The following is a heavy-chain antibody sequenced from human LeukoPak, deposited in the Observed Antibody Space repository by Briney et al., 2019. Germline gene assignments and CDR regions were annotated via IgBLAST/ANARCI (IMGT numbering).Heavy chain of an antibody. D-gene: IGHD3-9*01. CDR2: IYTSGST. CDR3: ARGGYDILTGYYISDY. CDR1: GGSISSGSYY. V-gene: IGHV4-61*02. Sequence: SETLSLTCTVSGGSISSGSYYWCWTRQPAGKGLEWIGRIYTSGSTNYNPSLKSRVTISVDTSKNQFSLKLSSVTAADTAVYYCARGGYDILTGYYISDYWGQGTLVTVSS. J-gene: IGHJ4*02.